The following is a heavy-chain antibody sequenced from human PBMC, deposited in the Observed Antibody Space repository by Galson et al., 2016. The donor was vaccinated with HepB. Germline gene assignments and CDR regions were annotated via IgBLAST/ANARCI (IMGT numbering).Heavy chain of an antibody. Sequence: SVKVSCKASNFTFTTHGITWVRQAPGRGPEWMGWISHDNGKTDHAPKVQDRLTLSVDTSTNHFSLKLSSVTAADTAVYYCARTPPYDSVTGFDEYCFDHWGQGTLVTVSS. CDR3: ARTPPYDSVTGFDEYCFDH. CDR2: ISHDNGKT. CDR1: NFTFTTHG. J-gene: IGHJ4*02. V-gene: IGHV1-18*01. D-gene: IGHD3-9*01.